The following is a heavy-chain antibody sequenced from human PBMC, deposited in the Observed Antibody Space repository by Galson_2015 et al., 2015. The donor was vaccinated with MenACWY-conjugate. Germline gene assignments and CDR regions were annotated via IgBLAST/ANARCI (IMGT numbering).Heavy chain of an antibody. J-gene: IGHJ3*02. CDR1: GFSFSGSW. D-gene: IGHD4-17*01. CDR3: ARGPRYGAFDI. V-gene: IGHV3-7*03. CDR2: IKQGASEK. Sequence: SLRLSCAASGFSFSGSWMSWVRQAPGKGLEWVANIKQGASEKYYVDSVKGRFAISRDNAKTSLCLQMNSLGAEDTAVYYCARGPRYGAFDIWGQGTMVTVSS.